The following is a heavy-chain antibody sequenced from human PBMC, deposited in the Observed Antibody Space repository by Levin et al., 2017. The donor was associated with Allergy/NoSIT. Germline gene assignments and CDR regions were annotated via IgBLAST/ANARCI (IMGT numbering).Heavy chain of an antibody. D-gene: IGHD4-23*01. Sequence: PGGSLRLSCAASGFTFSDHYMDWVRQAPGKGLEWVGRSKNKANSYTIEYAASVKGRFTISRDDSKNSLYPQMNSLKTEDTAVYYCARARYYGGNSDFDYWGQGTLVTVSS. J-gene: IGHJ4*02. CDR1: GFTFSDHY. CDR2: SKNKANSYTI. V-gene: IGHV3-72*01. CDR3: ARARYYGGNSDFDY.